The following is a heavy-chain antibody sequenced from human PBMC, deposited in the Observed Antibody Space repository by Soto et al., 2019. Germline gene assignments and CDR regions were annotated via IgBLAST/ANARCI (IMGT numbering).Heavy chain of an antibody. CDR2: IIPIFGTA. CDR3: ARDGLPQTPFDP. D-gene: IGHD2-15*01. V-gene: IGHV1-69*13. Sequence: SVKVSCKASGGTFSSYAISWVRQAPGQGLEWMGGIIPIFGTANYAQKFQGRVTITADESTSTAYMELSSLRSGDTAVYYCARDGLPQTPFDPWGQGTLVTVSS. CDR1: GGTFSSYA. J-gene: IGHJ5*02.